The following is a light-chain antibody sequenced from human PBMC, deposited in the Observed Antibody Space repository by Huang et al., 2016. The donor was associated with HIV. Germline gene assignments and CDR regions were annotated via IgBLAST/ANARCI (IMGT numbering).Light chain of an antibody. J-gene: IGKJ2*01. V-gene: IGKV1-33*01. CDR3: QQYHNLPYT. CDR1: QDIGNY. Sequence: DIQMTPSPSSLSASVGDRVTITCQASQDIGNYLNWYRQKPGRAPELLIYDAFNLETGVPSRFSGSGAGADFTFTISSLQPEDSATYYCQQYHNLPYTFGQGTKLEIK. CDR2: DAF.